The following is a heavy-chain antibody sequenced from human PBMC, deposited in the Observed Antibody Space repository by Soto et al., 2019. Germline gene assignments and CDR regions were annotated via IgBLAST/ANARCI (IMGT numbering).Heavy chain of an antibody. CDR3: ARDKGRSPLDY. Sequence: EVQLVESGGGLVQPGGSLRLSCAASGFTFSSYSMNWARQAPGKGLEWISYISSSSRTIYYPDSVKGRFTISRDNDKNSLYLQMNSLRAEDTAVYYCARDKGRSPLDYWGQGTLVTVSS. V-gene: IGHV3-48*01. D-gene: IGHD2-15*01. CDR1: GFTFSSYS. J-gene: IGHJ4*02. CDR2: ISSSSRTI.